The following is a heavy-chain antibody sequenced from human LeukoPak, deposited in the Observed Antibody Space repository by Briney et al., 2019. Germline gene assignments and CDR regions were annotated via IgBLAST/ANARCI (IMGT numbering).Heavy chain of an antibody. J-gene: IGHJ4*02. CDR2: ISSSSSYI. CDR3: AKDSTLYGDHAFRFDY. CDR1: GFTSSSYS. V-gene: IGHV3-21*01. D-gene: IGHD4-17*01. Sequence: EPGGSLRLSCAASGFTSSSYSMNWVRQAPGKGLEWVSSISSSSSYIYYADSVKGRFTISRDNAKNSLYLQMNSLRAEDTAVYYCAKDSTLYGDHAFRFDYWGQGTLVTVSS.